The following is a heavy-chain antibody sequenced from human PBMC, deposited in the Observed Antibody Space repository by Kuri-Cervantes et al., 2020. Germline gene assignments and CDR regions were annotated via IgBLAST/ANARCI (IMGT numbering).Heavy chain of an antibody. CDR2: ISSSGKTI. CDR3: ARADYGDYSYGH. CDR1: GFTFSSYG. Sequence: GGSLRLSCAASGFTFSSYGMHWVRQAPGKGLEWVSYISSSGKTIYYADSVKGRFTISRDNAKNSLYPQMNSLRVEDTAVYYCARADYGDYSYGHWGQGTLVTVSS. J-gene: IGHJ4*02. D-gene: IGHD4-17*01. V-gene: IGHV3-48*04.